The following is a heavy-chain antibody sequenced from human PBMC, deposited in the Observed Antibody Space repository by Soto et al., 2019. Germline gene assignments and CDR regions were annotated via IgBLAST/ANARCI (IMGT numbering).Heavy chain of an antibody. Sequence: SETLSLTCTVSGGSISSGGYYWSWIRQHPGKGLEWIGYIYYSGSTYYNPSLKSRVTISVDTSKNQFSLKLSSVTAADTAVYYCATPPNRYCSGGSCSLAFDIWGQGTMVT. CDR3: ATPPNRYCSGGSCSLAFDI. CDR1: GGSISSGGYY. J-gene: IGHJ3*02. CDR2: IYYSGST. V-gene: IGHV4-31*03. D-gene: IGHD2-15*01.